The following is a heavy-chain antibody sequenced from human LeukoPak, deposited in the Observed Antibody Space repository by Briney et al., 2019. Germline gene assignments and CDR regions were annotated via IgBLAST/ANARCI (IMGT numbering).Heavy chain of an antibody. CDR3: ARVPIPAAGRRSVWYFDL. D-gene: IGHD6-13*01. V-gene: IGHV3-48*03. Sequence: SGGSLRLSCAASGFTFSTYEMNWVRQAPGKGLEWVSYISSSGTTIYYADSVKGRFTISRDSAKNSLFLQMNSLRAEDTAVYYCARVPIPAAGRRSVWYFDLWGRGTLVTVSS. J-gene: IGHJ2*01. CDR2: ISSSGTTI. CDR1: GFTFSTYE.